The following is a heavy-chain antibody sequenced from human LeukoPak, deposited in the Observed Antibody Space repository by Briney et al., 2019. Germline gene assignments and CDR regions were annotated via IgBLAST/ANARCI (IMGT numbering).Heavy chain of an antibody. J-gene: IGHJ4*02. CDR1: GGTFSSYA. D-gene: IGHD3-22*01. Sequence: ASVKVSCKASGGTFSSYAISCVRQAPGQGLEWMGRIIPILGIANYAQKFQGRVTITADKSTSTAYMELSSLRSEDTAVYYCARVVLPHYYDSSGYFDYWGQGTLVTVSS. V-gene: IGHV1-69*04. CDR3: ARVVLPHYYDSSGYFDY. CDR2: IIPILGIA.